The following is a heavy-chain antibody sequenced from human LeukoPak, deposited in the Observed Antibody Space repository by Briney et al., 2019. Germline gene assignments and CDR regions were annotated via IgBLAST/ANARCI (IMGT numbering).Heavy chain of an antibody. CDR1: GFTFSSYS. V-gene: IGHV3-48*01. J-gene: IGHJ3*02. D-gene: IGHD1-26*01. CDR2: ISSSSGTM. Sequence: GGSLRLSCAASGFTFSSYSMNWVRQAPGKGLEWISYISSSSGTMLYSDSVKGRFTISRDNARNSLFLPMSSLRAEDTAVYFCARGGNYYNEAFDIWGRETMVTVSS. CDR3: ARGGNYYNEAFDI.